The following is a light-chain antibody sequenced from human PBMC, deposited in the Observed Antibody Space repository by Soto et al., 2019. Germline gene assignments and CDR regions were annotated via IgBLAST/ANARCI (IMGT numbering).Light chain of an antibody. J-gene: IGLJ1*01. CDR3: RSYTSSRTLLHV. Sequence: QSALTQPASVSGSPGQSITISCTGTSSDVGGYNYVSWYQQHPGKAPKLMIYDVSNRPSGVSNRFSGSKSGNPASLTISALHAEDEADYYCRSYTSSRTLLHVFGTGTKLTVL. CDR1: SSDVGGYNY. CDR2: DVS. V-gene: IGLV2-14*01.